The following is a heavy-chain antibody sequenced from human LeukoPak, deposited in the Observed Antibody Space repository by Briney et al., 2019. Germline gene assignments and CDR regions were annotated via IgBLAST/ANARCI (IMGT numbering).Heavy chain of an antibody. CDR1: GYSISSGYY. D-gene: IGHD2-2*01. CDR2: IYHSGST. Sequence: KTSETLSLTCAVSGYSISSGYYWGWIRQPPGKGLEWIGSIYHSGSTYYNPSLKSRVTISVDTSKNQFSLKLSSVTAADTAVYYCARHEYYCSSTSCYDVGDYWGQGTLVTVSS. CDR3: ARHEYYCSSTSCYDVGDY. J-gene: IGHJ4*02. V-gene: IGHV4-38-2*01.